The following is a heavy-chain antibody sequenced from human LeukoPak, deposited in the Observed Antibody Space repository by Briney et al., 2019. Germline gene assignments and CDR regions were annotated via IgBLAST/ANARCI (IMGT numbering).Heavy chain of an antibody. CDR1: GFTFRDFV. CDR3: AKDQSQ. J-gene: IGHJ4*02. Sequence: GGSLRPSRAPSGFTFRDFVFQWVRRHPGKGLEWVAVISIDGNNKYYGDSVKGRFTISRDNSKNTLYLQINSLRPEDTAVYYCAKDQSQWGQGTLVIVSS. CDR2: ISIDGNNK. V-gene: IGHV3-30*18.